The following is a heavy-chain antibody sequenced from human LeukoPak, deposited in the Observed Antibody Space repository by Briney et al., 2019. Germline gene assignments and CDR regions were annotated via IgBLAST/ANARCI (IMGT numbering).Heavy chain of an antibody. J-gene: IGHJ4*02. CDR3: ARVKGVYAIDY. CDR2: ISSSGSTK. Sequence: GGSLRLSCAASGFTFSDYYMSWIRQAPGKGLEWISCISSSGSTKYNAESVKGRFTISRDNAKDSLYLQMSSLRAEDTAVYYCARVKGVYAIDYWGQGTLVTVSS. D-gene: IGHD2-8*01. V-gene: IGHV3-11*01. CDR1: GFTFSDYY.